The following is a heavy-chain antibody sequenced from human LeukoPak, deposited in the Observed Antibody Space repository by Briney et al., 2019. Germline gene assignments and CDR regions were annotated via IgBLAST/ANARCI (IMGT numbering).Heavy chain of an antibody. J-gene: IGHJ6*02. CDR1: GFTFSSYA. V-gene: IGHV3-30*04. Sequence: GGSLRLSCAASGFTFSSYAMHWVRQAPGKGLEWVAVTSYDGSDKYYADSVKGRFTISRDNSKNTTYLQMNSLRAEDTAVYYCVRVGTVTHYYYYYGMDVWGQGTTVTVSS. CDR2: TSYDGSDK. CDR3: VRVGTVTHYYYYYGMDV. D-gene: IGHD4-17*01.